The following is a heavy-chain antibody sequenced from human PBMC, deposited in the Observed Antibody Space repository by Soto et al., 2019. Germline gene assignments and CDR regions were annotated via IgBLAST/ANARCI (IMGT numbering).Heavy chain of an antibody. Sequence: QVRLVESGGGLVKPGGSLRLSCVASGFTFTDHYMSWIRQAPGKGLEWIAYMSPSGSGISYADSAKGRFTISRDNARNTVYLHMNTLRAEDTAVYYCARTARLVDYWGQGTLVTVSS. V-gene: IGHV3-11*01. CDR2: MSPSGSGI. CDR3: ARTARLVDY. J-gene: IGHJ4*02. CDR1: GFTFTDHY.